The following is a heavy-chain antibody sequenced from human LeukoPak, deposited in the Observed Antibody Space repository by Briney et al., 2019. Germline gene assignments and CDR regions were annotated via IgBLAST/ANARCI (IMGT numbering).Heavy chain of an antibody. Sequence: GGSLRLPCAASGFTFSSYAMSWVRQAPGKGLEWVSAISGSGDSTYYADSVKGRFTISRDNSKNTLYLQMNSLRAEDTAVYYCAKAGTANCGGDCYSNYWGQGTLVTVPS. V-gene: IGHV3-23*01. CDR1: GFTFSSYA. J-gene: IGHJ4*02. CDR2: ISGSGDST. D-gene: IGHD2-21*01. CDR3: AKAGTANCGGDCYSNY.